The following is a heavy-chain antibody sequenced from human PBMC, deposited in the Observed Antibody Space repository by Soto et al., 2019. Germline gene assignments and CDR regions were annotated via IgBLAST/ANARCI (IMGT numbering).Heavy chain of an antibody. J-gene: IGHJ4*02. V-gene: IGHV3-48*01. CDR2: INSTGTIK. CDR3: ARMSSSISPGC. CDR1: GFTFSTYS. D-gene: IGHD2-2*01. Sequence: GGSLRLSCAASGFTFSTYSMNWVRQAPGKGLEWVSYINSTGTIKYYAGSVKGRFTISRDNAKNSLYLQMNSLRAEDTAVYYCARMSSSISPGCWGQGTQVTVSS.